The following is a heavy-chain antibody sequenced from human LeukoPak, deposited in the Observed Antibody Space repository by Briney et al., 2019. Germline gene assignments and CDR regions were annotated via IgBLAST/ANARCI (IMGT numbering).Heavy chain of an antibody. J-gene: IGHJ4*02. CDR1: GGSFSGYY. CDR3: ARESYGDVDYYDSLGFDY. V-gene: IGHV4-34*01. Sequence: PSETLSLTCAVYGGSFSGYYWSWIRQPPGKGLEWIGEINHSGSTNYNPSLKSRVTISVDTSKNQFSLKVNSVTAADTAVYYCARESYGDVDYYDSLGFDYWGQGTLVTVSS. D-gene: IGHD3-22*01. CDR2: INHSGST.